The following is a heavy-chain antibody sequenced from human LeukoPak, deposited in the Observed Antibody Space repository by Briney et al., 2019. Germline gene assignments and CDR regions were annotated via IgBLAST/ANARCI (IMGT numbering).Heavy chain of an antibody. CDR3: ASARPYYYGSGNVAFDI. CDR2: IYYSGST. D-gene: IGHD3-10*01. V-gene: IGHV4-39*01. J-gene: IGHJ3*02. CDR1: GGSISSSSYY. Sequence: PSETLSLTCTVSGGSISSSSYYWGWIRQPPGKGLEWIGSIYYSGSTYYNPSLKSRVTISVDTSKNQFSLKLSSVTAADTAVYYCASARPYYYGSGNVAFDIWGQGTMVTVSS.